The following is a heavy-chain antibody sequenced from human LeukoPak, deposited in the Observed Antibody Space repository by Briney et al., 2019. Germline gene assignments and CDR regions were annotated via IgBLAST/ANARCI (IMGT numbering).Heavy chain of an antibody. CDR3: ARRLYGDIVVVVAATEAYFDY. Sequence: PSETLSLTCAVYGGSLSGYYWSWIRQPPGKGLEWIGEINHSGSTNYNPSLKSRVTISVDTSKNQFSLKLSSVTAADTAVYYCARRLYGDIVVVVAATEAYFDYWGQGTLVTVSS. J-gene: IGHJ4*02. CDR1: GGSLSGYY. CDR2: INHSGST. V-gene: IGHV4-34*01. D-gene: IGHD2-15*01.